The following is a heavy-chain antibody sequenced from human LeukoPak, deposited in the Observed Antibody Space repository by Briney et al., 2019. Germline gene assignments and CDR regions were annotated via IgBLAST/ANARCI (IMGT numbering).Heavy chain of an antibody. CDR2: ISSSSSNI. D-gene: IGHD2-2*01. CDR3: GSGAEYCSSTSCYYD. Sequence: GGSLRLSCAASGFTFSSYSMNWVRPAPGKGLEGVSYISSSSSNIYYADSVKGRFTISRDNAKHSLYLQMNSLRADDTAVYYCGSGAEYCSSTSCYYDWGQGTLVTVSS. V-gene: IGHV3-48*04. J-gene: IGHJ4*02. CDR1: GFTFSSYS.